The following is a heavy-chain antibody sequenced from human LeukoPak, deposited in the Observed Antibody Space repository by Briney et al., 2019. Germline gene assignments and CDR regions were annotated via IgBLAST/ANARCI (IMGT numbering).Heavy chain of an antibody. J-gene: IGHJ6*02. D-gene: IGHD3-3*01. CDR2: IYYSGST. CDR3: ARSKGRYDFWSGHPLGMDV. V-gene: IGHV4-31*03. CDR1: GGSISSGGYY. Sequence: SQTLSLTCTVSGGSISSGGYYWSWIRQHPGKGLEWIGYIYYSGSTYYNPSLKSRVTISVDTSKNQFSLKLGSVTAADAAVYYCARSKGRYDFWSGHPLGMDVWGQGTTVTVSS.